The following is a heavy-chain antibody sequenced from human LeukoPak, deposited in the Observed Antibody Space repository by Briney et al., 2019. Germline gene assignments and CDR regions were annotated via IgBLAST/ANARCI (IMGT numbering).Heavy chain of an antibody. D-gene: IGHD6-19*01. Sequence: SETLSLTCTVSGGSLSGFYWSWIRQSPRLGLEWIGLTYSDGSTMYNPSLTSRVAISVDTSKNQISLRLTSVTAADTAIYYCARDVVAVPGSDNWFDPWGQGTLVTVSS. J-gene: IGHJ5*02. CDR2: TYSDGST. CDR3: ARDVVAVPGSDNWFDP. CDR1: GGSLSGFY. V-gene: IGHV4-59*13.